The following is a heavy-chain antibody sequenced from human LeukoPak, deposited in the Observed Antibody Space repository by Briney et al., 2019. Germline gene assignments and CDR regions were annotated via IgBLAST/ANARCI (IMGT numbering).Heavy chain of an antibody. J-gene: IGHJ5*02. V-gene: IGHV1-69*13. CDR2: IIPIFGTA. Sequence: ASVKVSCKASGGTFSSYAISWVRQAPGQGLEWMGGIIPIFGTANYAQKFQGRVTITADESTSTAYMELSSLRSEDTAVYYCASWRYNRNWFDPWGQGTLVTVSS. D-gene: IGHD1-14*01. CDR1: GGTFSSYA. CDR3: ASWRYNRNWFDP.